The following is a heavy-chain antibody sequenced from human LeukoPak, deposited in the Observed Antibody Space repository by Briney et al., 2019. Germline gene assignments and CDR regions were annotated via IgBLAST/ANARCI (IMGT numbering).Heavy chain of an antibody. Sequence: SETLSLTCAVYGGSFSGYYWSWIRQPPGKGLEWIGEINHSGSTNYNPSLKSRVTISVDTSKDQFSLKLSSVTAADTAVYYCARAYPGYCSSTSCYPWGQEPWSPSPQ. J-gene: IGHJ5*02. CDR3: ARAYPGYCSSTSCYP. V-gene: IGHV4-34*01. CDR2: INHSGST. CDR1: GGSFSGYY. D-gene: IGHD2-2*01.